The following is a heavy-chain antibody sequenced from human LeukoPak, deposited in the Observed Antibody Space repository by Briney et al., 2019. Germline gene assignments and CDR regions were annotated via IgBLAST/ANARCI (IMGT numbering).Heavy chain of an antibody. Sequence: GGSLRLSCAASGFTFSDYYMSWIRQAPGKGLEWVSYISSSGSTIYYADSVKGRFTISRDNAKNSLYLQMNSLRAEDTAVYYCASSYAASDGYNYGYWGQGTLVTVSS. J-gene: IGHJ4*02. CDR1: GFTFSDYY. CDR2: ISSSGSTI. D-gene: IGHD5-24*01. CDR3: ASSYAASDGYNYGY. V-gene: IGHV3-11*01.